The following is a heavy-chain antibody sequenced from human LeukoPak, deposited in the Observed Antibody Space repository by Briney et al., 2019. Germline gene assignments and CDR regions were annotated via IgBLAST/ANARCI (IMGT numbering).Heavy chain of an antibody. Sequence: GRSLRLSCAASGFTFSSYGMHWVRQAPGKGLEWVAVIWYDGSNKYYADSVKGRFTISRDNSKNTLYLQMNSLRAEDTAVYYCAREGSVWFGELTFDYWGQGTLVTVSS. D-gene: IGHD3-10*01. V-gene: IGHV3-33*01. CDR3: AREGSVWFGELTFDY. CDR2: IWYDGSNK. J-gene: IGHJ4*02. CDR1: GFTFSSYG.